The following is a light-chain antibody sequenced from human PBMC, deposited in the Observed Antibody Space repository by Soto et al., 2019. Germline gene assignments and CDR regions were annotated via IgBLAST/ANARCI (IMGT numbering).Light chain of an antibody. CDR3: QRYNSYPTWT. J-gene: IGKJ1*01. Sequence: DIQMTQSPSTLSASVGDRVTITCRASQSISSWLAWYQQKPGKAPKLLIYDASSLESGVPSRFSGSGSGTEFTLTTSSLQPDDFSTYYCQRYNSYPTWTFGQGTKVEIK. V-gene: IGKV1-5*01. CDR2: DAS. CDR1: QSISSW.